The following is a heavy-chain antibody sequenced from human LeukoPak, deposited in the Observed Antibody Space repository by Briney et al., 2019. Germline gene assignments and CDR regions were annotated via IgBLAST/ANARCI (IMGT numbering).Heavy chain of an antibody. CDR3: ATKQWLAPPPDS. D-gene: IGHD6-19*01. CDR1: GFTFSKYW. Sequence: PGGSLRLSCAASGFTFSKYWMLWVRQAPGKGLESVSRINTDGTVTTYADSVTGRFTVSRDNADNTMFLQMNSVRDEDTAVYYCATKQWLAPPPDSWGQGTPVTVSS. V-gene: IGHV3-74*01. J-gene: IGHJ4*02. CDR2: INTDGTVT.